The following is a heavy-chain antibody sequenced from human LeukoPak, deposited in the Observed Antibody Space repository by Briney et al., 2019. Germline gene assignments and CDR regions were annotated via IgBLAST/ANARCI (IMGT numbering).Heavy chain of an antibody. CDR3: AGYHAYGVTTPPLGY. D-gene: IGHD4-17*01. V-gene: IGHV4-38-2*02. Sequence: SETLSLTCTVSAYSINSGYYWGWIRQPPGKGLEWIGSIYHSGSTYYNPSLKSRVTISVDTSKNQFSLKLSSVTAADTAVYFCAGYHAYGVTTPPLGYWGQGTLVTVS. CDR1: AYSINSGYY. CDR2: IYHSGST. J-gene: IGHJ4*02.